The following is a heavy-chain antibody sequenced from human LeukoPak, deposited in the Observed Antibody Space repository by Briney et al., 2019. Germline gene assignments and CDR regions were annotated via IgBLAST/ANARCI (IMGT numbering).Heavy chain of an antibody. Sequence: GESLKISCKGSGYSFTSYWIAWVHQMPGRGLEWMGIIYPGDYDTRYRPSFQGQVTISADKSISTAYLQWSSLKASDTAIYYCARHPSYTSGWPLDYWGQGTLVTVSS. CDR1: GYSFTSYW. CDR3: ARHPSYTSGWPLDY. J-gene: IGHJ4*02. D-gene: IGHD6-19*01. CDR2: IYPGDYDT. V-gene: IGHV5-51*07.